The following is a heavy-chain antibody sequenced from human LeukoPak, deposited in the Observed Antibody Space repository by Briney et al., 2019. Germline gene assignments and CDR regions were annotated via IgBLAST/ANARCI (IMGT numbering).Heavy chain of an antibody. D-gene: IGHD5-18*01. V-gene: IGHV1-2*02. J-gene: IGHJ4*02. CDR3: ARGPNEWIRERGFFDY. CDR2: INPNSGGT. Sequence: GASVKVSCKASGYTFTGYYMHWVRQAPGQGLEWMGWINPNSGGTNYAQKFQGRVTMTRDTSISTAYMELSRLRSDDTAVYYCARGPNEWIRERGFFDYWGQGTLVTVSS. CDR1: GYTFTGYY.